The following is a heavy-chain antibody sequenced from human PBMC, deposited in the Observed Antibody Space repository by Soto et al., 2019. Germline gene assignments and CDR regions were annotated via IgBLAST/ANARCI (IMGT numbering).Heavy chain of an antibody. CDR2: IYYSGST. CDR3: ARHSYYDSSLGYYYYGMDV. CDR1: GGSISSSSYY. J-gene: IGHJ6*02. Sequence: PSETLSLTCTVSGGSISSSSYYWGWIRQPPGKGLEWIGSIYYSGSTYYNPSLKSRVTISVDTSKNQFSLKLSSVTAADTAVYYCARHSYYDSSLGYYYYGMDVWGQGTTVT. D-gene: IGHD3-22*01. V-gene: IGHV4-39*01.